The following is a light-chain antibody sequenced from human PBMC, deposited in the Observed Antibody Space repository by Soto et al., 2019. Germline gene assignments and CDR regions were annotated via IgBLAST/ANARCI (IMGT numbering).Light chain of an antibody. Sequence: EIVVTQSRATLSCSPWERSTLSCRASQSVSSYLAWYQQKPGQAPRLLIYDASNRATGIPARFSGSGSGTDFTLTISSLEPEDFAVYYCQQRSNWPITFGQGTRLEIK. CDR3: QQRSNWPIT. V-gene: IGKV3-11*01. CDR2: DAS. CDR1: QSVSSY. J-gene: IGKJ5*01.